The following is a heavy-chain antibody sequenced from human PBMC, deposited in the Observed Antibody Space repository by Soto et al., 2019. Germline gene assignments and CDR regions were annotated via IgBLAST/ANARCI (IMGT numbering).Heavy chain of an antibody. CDR3: AREVVEPAAYYYGMDV. CDR1: GYSVSSNSAA. Sequence: PSHTLSLTCAISGYSVSSNSAAWNLIRQSPSRGLEWLGRTYYRSKWYNDYAVSVKSRITINPDTSKNQFSLQLNSVTPEDTAVYYCAREVVEPAAYYYGMDVWGQGTTVTVSS. D-gene: IGHD2-21*01. CDR2: TYYRSKWYN. J-gene: IGHJ6*02. V-gene: IGHV6-1*01.